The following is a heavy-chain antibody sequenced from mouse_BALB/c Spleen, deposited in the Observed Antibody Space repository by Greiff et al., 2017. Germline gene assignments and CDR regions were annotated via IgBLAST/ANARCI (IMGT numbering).Heavy chain of an antibody. CDR1: GFTFSSFG. V-gene: IGHV5-17*02. CDR3: ARRGPIITTSYAMDY. CDR2: ISSGSSTI. Sequence: EVKLMESGGGLVQPGGSRKLSCAASGFTFSSFGMHWVRQAPEKGLEWVAYISSGSSTIYYADTVKGRFTISRDNPKNTLFLQMTSLRSEDTAMYYCARRGPIITTSYAMDYWGQGTSVTVSS. D-gene: IGHD2-4*01. J-gene: IGHJ4*01.